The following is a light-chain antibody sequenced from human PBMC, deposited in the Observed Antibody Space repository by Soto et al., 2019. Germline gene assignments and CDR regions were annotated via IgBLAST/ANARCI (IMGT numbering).Light chain of an antibody. CDR2: AAS. V-gene: IGKV3-20*01. CDR3: QQYGMSPPTT. J-gene: IGKJ2*01. Sequence: EIVLTQSPGTLSLSPGDRATLSCRASQNLSSTYFAWYQHRPGQAPRILIYAASSRAAGIPDRFSGSGSGTDFTLTISRLAPEDFAVYYCQQYGMSPPTTFGQGTKLEI. CDR1: QNLSSTY.